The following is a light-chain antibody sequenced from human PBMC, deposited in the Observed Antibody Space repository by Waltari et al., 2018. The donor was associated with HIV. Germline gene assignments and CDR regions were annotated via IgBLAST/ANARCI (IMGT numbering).Light chain of an antibody. CDR1: QLGDKY. Sequence: YELTQPPSVAVSPGQTASITCSANQLGDKYVSWYQQKPGQSPVLVIYPDNKRPSGIPERYSASLSWNTATLTISGTLPMDEAEYYCQTWDRPTVIFGGGTKLTV. J-gene: IGLJ2*01. CDR3: QTWDRPTVI. CDR2: PDN. V-gene: IGLV3-1*01.